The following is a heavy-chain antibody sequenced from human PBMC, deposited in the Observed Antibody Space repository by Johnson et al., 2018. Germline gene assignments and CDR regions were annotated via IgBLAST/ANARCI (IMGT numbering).Heavy chain of an antibody. CDR2: IIPIFGTA. J-gene: IGHJ3*02. V-gene: IGHV1-69*01. D-gene: IGHD2-15*01. CDR1: GYTFTSYY. Sequence: VQLLESGAEVKKPGASVKVSCKASGYTFTSYYMHWVRQAPGQGLEWMGGIIPIFGTADYAQRFQGRVTITADESTSTAYMERSGLRSEDTAGYCCARAAEVGPRDAFDIWGQGTMVTVSS. CDR3: ARAAEVGPRDAFDI.